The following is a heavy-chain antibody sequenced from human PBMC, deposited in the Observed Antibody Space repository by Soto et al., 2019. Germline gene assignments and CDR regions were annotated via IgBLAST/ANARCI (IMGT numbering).Heavy chain of an antibody. J-gene: IGHJ6*02. CDR1: GYTFTSYV. Sequence: GASVKVSCKASGYTFTSYVISWVRQAPGQGLEWMGWISAYNGNTNYAQKLQGRVTMTTDTSTSTAYMELRSLRSDDTAVYYCARDPLHYYYYGMDVWGQGTTVTVSS. CDR2: ISAYNGNT. V-gene: IGHV1-18*01. CDR3: ARDPLHYYYYGMDV. D-gene: IGHD3-10*01.